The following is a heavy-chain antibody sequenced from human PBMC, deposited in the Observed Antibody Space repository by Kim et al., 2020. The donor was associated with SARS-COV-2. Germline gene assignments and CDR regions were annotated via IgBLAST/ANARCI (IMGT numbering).Heavy chain of an antibody. J-gene: IGHJ4*02. Sequence: GGSLRLSCAASGFTFSSYSMNWVRQAPGKGLEWVSYISSSSSTIYYADSVKGRFTISRDNAKNSLYLQMNSLRAEDTAVYYCASHGLITIFGVDPQRFELADWGQGTLVTVSS. CDR2: ISSSSSTI. D-gene: IGHD3-3*01. V-gene: IGHV3-48*04. CDR3: ASHGLITIFGVDPQRFELAD. CDR1: GFTFSSYS.